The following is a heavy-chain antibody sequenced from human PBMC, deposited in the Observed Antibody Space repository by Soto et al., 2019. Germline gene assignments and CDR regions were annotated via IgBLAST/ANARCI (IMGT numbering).Heavy chain of an antibody. J-gene: IGHJ4*02. CDR2: IYYSGST. Sequence: PSETLSLTCTVSGGSSSSYYWSWIRQPPGKGLEWIGYIYYSGSTNYNPSLKSRVTISVDRSKNQFSLKLSSVTAADTAIYYCAKKLSAAPYFDYWGQGTLVTVSS. CDR1: GGSSSSYY. CDR3: AKKLSAAPYFDY. V-gene: IGHV4-59*12. D-gene: IGHD1-26*01.